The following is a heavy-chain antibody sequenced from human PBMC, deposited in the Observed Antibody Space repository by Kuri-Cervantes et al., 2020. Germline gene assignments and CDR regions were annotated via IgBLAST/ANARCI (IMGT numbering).Heavy chain of an antibody. D-gene: IGHD6-13*01. CDR1: GFIFSSYW. CDR2: IKQDGSEK. Sequence: GGSLRLSCAASGFIFSSYWMSWVRQAPGKELEWVANIKQDGSEKYYVDSVKGRFTISRDNAKNSLYLQMNSLRADDTAVYYCAKNSVSAAGDFWGQGTLVTVSS. CDR3: AKNSVSAAGDF. V-gene: IGHV3-7*01. J-gene: IGHJ4*02.